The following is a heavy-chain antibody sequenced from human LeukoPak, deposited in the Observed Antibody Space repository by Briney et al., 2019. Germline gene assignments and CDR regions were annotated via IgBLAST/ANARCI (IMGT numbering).Heavy chain of an antibody. CDR2: VDPADGET. V-gene: IGHV1-69-2*01. CDR3: VRECSSTSCPFDY. Sequence: ASVKISCKVSGYTFTDHYMHWVQQAPGKGLEWMGLVDPADGETIYAEKFQGRVTITADTSTDTAYMELSSLRSEDTAVYYCVRECSSTSCPFDYWGQGTLVTVSS. CDR1: GYTFTDHY. D-gene: IGHD2-2*01. J-gene: IGHJ4*02.